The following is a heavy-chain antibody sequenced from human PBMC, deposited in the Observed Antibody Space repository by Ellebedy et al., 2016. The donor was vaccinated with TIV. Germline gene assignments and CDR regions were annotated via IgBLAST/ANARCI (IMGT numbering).Heavy chain of an antibody. CDR3: AKEDYYDSSGYFDY. D-gene: IGHD3-22*01. V-gene: IGHV3-23*01. CDR1: GFTFTSYA. J-gene: IGHJ4*02. CDR2: ISGSGGNT. Sequence: PGGSLRLSCAASGFTFTSYAMSWVRQAPGKGLEWVSGISGSGGNTYYADSVKGRFTISRDNSKNTLYLQMNSLRAEDTAVYYCAKEDYYDSSGYFDYWGQGTLVTVSS.